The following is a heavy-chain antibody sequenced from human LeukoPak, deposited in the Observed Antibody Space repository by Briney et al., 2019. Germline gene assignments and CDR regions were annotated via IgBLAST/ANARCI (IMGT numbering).Heavy chain of an antibody. CDR2: IIPIFGTA. D-gene: IGHD6-13*01. V-gene: IGHV1-69*13. J-gene: IGHJ4*02. CDR1: GGTFSSYA. CDR3: ARDSRIIAAAGIPAY. Sequence: SVKVSCKASGGTFSSYAISWVRQAPGQGLEWMGGIIPIFGTANYAQKFQGRVTITADESTSTAYMELGSLRSEDTAVYYCARDSRIIAAAGIPAYWGQGTLVTVSS.